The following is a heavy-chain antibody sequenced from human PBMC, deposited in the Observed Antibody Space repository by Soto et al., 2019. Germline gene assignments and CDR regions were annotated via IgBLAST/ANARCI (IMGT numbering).Heavy chain of an antibody. CDR1: GGTFSSYT. CDR3: ARDRCAYGSGSTIDY. CDR2: IVPILGVP. V-gene: IGHV1-69*08. Sequence: QVQLVQSGAEVKKPGSSVKVSCKASGGTFSSYTVSWVRQAPGQGLEWMGRIVPILGVPNYAQRFQGRVTITADKGTNTAYMELSSLRSEDTAVYYGARDRCAYGSGSTIDYWGQGTLVTVSS. J-gene: IGHJ4*02. D-gene: IGHD3-10*01.